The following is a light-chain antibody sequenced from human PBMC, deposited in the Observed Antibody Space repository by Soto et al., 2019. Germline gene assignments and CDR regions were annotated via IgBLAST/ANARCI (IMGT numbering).Light chain of an antibody. CDR2: KAS. CDR3: QHFNGHST. Sequence: DIPMTQSPSTLSAAVGDRVTITCRASQSVNRWLAWYQQKPGKAPKLLIYKASSLPSGGPSRFTGSGSGTEFTLTIINVQPDDFATYYCQHFNGHSTFGQGTRLEIK. V-gene: IGKV1-5*03. J-gene: IGKJ2*01. CDR1: QSVNRW.